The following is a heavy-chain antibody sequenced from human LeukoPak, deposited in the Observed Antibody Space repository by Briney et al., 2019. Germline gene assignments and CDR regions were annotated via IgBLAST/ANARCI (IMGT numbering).Heavy chain of an antibody. CDR2: INPNSGGT. J-gene: IGHJ4*02. D-gene: IGHD2-8*01. Sequence: ASVKVSCKASGYTFTDYYMHWVRQAPGQGLEWMGWINPNSGGTNYAQKFQGRVTMTRDKSISTAYMELYSLRSDDTAVYYCARDPPGVRYGRPIFDFWGREPWSPSPQ. V-gene: IGHV1-2*02. CDR1: GYTFTDYY. CDR3: ARDPPGVRYGRPIFDF.